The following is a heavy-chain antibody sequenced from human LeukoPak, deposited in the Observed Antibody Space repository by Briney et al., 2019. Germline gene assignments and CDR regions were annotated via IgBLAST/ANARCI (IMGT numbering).Heavy chain of an antibody. V-gene: IGHV3-23*01. D-gene: IGHD3-22*01. Sequence: GGSLRLSCPGTGFSFSNYAMNWVRQAPGKGLEWVSIISGSGLTTYYAKSVKGRFTISRDNSKNTLYLQMNSLRAEDTAVYYCATRIYYYDSSGSPADAFDIWGQGTMVTVSS. J-gene: IGHJ3*02. CDR1: GFSFSNYA. CDR2: ISGSGLTT. CDR3: ATRIYYYDSSGSPADAFDI.